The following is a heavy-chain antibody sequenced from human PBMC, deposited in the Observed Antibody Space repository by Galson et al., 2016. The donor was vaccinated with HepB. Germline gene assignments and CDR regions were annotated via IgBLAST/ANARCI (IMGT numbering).Heavy chain of an antibody. CDR3: ARDCPGDWYFAQSIDV. V-gene: IGHV3-48*02. CDR2: ISGDSSTI. CDR1: GFTFSSHG. D-gene: IGHD2-21*02. J-gene: IGHJ6*02. Sequence: SLRLSCAGSGFTFSSHGMNWVRQAPGKGPEWVSNISGDSSTIYYAHSVMARFTISRDNAKNSLYLQMNSLRDDDTAMYYCARDCPGDWYFAQSIDVWGQGTTVTVSS.